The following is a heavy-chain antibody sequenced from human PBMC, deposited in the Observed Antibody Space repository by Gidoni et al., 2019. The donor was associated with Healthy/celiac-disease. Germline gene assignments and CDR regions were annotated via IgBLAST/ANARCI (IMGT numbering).Heavy chain of an antibody. CDR1: GGSFSGYS. CDR3: ARELSSWSWFDP. J-gene: IGHJ5*02. CDR2: INHSGST. D-gene: IGHD6-13*01. V-gene: IGHV4-34*01. Sequence: QVQLQQWGAGLLKPSETLSLTCAVYGGSFSGYSCNWIRQPPGKGLEWIGAINHSGSTNYNPSLKSRVTISVDTSKNQFSLKLSSVTAADTAVYYCARELSSWSWFDPWGQGTLVTVSS.